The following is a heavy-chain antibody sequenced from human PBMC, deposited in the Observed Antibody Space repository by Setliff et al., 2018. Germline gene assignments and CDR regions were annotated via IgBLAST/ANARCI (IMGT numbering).Heavy chain of an antibody. CDR1: GGSFSGYY. CDR2: IHTSGST. Sequence: SETLSLTCAVYGGSFSGYYWSWIRQPPGKGLEWIGYIHTSGSTNYNPSLKSRVTISVDSSINQFSLKLNSVTAADTAVYYCARAYSSSWYSSRYYFDYWGQGTLVTVSS. D-gene: IGHD6-13*01. V-gene: IGHV4-4*08. J-gene: IGHJ4*02. CDR3: ARAYSSSWYSSRYYFDY.